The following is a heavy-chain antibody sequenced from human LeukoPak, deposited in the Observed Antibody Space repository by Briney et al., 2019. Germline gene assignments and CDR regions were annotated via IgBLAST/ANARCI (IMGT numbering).Heavy chain of an antibody. Sequence: SETLSLTCTVAGDSFNYYFYSWIRQPPGKGQEWIGHIYYSGGTNYNPSFESRVIMSVDTSKSQFALNLRSATAADTAVYYCARHGTAGGRLANWGQGTLASVSS. CDR2: IYYSGGT. CDR3: ARHGTAGGRLAN. D-gene: IGHD6-13*01. V-gene: IGHV4-59*12. CDR1: GDSFNYYF. J-gene: IGHJ4*02.